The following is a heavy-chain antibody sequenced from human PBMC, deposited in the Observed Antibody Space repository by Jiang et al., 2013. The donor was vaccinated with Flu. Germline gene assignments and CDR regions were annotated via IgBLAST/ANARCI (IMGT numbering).Heavy chain of an antibody. Sequence: DFMTSGSYYWSWVPPAPRKGLEWIGRTDVGGSTYYNPSLKSRLTISIDTSKSQFSLELSSVTAADTALYYCARDRTISCRLSGCYSVHERWGRGTLVTVSS. V-gene: IGHV4-31*02. J-gene: IGHJ4*02. CDR2: TDVGGST. D-gene: IGHD2-2*02. CDR1: DFMTSGSYY. CDR3: ARDRTISCRLSGCYSVHER.